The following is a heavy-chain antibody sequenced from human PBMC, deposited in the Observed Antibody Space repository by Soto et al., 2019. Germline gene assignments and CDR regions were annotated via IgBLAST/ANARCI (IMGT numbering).Heavy chain of an antibody. V-gene: IGHV3-74*03. CDR3: ARDLGGPDY. J-gene: IGHJ4*02. CDR2: LSSDGFGA. CDR1: GFSLSPYW. D-gene: IGHD3-16*01. Sequence: GGSLRLSCAAYGFSLSPYWMHWVRQVPGRGLEWVARLSSDGFGAAYADSVKGRFFISRDIARNTLSLQMNSLRADDTAVYYCARDLGGPDYWGRGTSVTVSS.